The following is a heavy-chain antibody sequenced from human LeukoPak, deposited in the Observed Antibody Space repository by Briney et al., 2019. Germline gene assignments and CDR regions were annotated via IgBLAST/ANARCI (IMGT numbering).Heavy chain of an antibody. V-gene: IGHV4-39*01. J-gene: IGHJ4*02. D-gene: IGHD6-13*01. CDR2: IYYSGST. CDR1: GGSISSSSYY. Sequence: SETLSLTCTVSGGSISSSSYYWGWIRQPPGKGLEWIGSIYYSGSTYYNPSLKSRVTISVDTSKNQFSLKLSSATAADTAVYYCARHRYSSSWPLDYWGQGTLVTVSS. CDR3: ARHRYSSSWPLDY.